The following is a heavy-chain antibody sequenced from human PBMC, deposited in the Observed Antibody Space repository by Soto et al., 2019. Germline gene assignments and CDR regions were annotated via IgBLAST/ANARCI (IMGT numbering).Heavy chain of an antibody. CDR3: ARDWRYCSSSSCPLAEYFQH. V-gene: IGHV3-7*03. CDR2: IKQDGSEK. D-gene: IGHD2-2*01. Sequence: GGSLRLSCAASGFTFSTYWMSWVRQAPGKGLEWVANIKQDGSEKNYVDSVKGRFTISRDNAKNSVYLQMNSLRAEDTAVYYCARDWRYCSSSSCPLAEYFQHWGQGTLVTVSS. J-gene: IGHJ1*01. CDR1: GFTFSTYW.